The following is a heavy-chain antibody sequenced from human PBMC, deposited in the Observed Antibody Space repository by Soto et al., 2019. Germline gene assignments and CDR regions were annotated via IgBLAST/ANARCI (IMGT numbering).Heavy chain of an antibody. V-gene: IGHV4-30-2*01. J-gene: IGHJ4*02. CDR3: ARAETSSGGDFDY. Sequence: TSETLSLTCAVSGGSISSGGYSWSWIRQPPGKGLEWIGYIYHSGSTYYNPSLKSRVTISVDRSKNQFSLKLSSVTAADTAVYYCARAETSSGGDFDYWGQGTLVTVSS. D-gene: IGHD2-15*01. CDR1: GGSISSGGYS. CDR2: IYHSGST.